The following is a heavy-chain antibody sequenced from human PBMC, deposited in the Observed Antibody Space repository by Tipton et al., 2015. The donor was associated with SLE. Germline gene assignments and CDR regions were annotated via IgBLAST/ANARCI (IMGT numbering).Heavy chain of an antibody. Sequence: TLSLTCAVYGGSFSGYSWSWIRQPPGKGLEWIGEINHSGSTNYNPPLKSRVTISVDTSKNQFSLRLSSVTAADTAVYYCARVFPYDSSPYRVLGPFDIWGQGTMVTVSS. J-gene: IGHJ3*02. CDR3: ARVFPYDSSPYRVLGPFDI. D-gene: IGHD3-22*01. CDR2: INHSGST. V-gene: IGHV4-34*01. CDR1: GGSFSGYS.